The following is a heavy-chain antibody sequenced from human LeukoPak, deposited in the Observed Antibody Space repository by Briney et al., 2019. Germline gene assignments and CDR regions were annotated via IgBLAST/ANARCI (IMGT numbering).Heavy chain of an antibody. Sequence: GGTLRLSCAASGFLFNSYGMSWVRQAPGQGLEWVSSITGSTRTTYYTDSVKGRFIISRDNSKNTLYLQMNSLRAEDTAVYYCAKDQLNRFCSGGSCSVTHDYWGQGTLVTVSS. CDR2: ITGSTRTT. D-gene: IGHD2-15*01. CDR3: AKDQLNRFCSGGSCSVTHDY. J-gene: IGHJ4*02. V-gene: IGHV3-23*01. CDR1: GFLFNSYG.